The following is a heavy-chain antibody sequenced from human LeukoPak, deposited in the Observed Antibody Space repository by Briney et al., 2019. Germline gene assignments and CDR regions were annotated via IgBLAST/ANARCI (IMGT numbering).Heavy chain of an antibody. V-gene: IGHV1-3*01. J-gene: IGHJ4*02. D-gene: IGHD2-15*01. CDR3: ARDRYCSGGSCYLLDY. CDR1: GYTFTSYA. Sequence: GASVKVSCKASGYTFTSYAMHWVRQAPGQRLEWMGWINAGNGNTKYSQKFQGRVTITRDTSASTAYMELSSLRSEDTAVYYCARDRYCSGGSCYLLDYWGQGNLVTVSS. CDR2: INAGNGNT.